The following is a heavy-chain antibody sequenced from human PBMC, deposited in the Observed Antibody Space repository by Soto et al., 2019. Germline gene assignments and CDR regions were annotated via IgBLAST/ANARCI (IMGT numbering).Heavy chain of an antibody. CDR3: TRSSDGQWLFH. Sequence: GGSLRLSCTASGFTFGDYAMSWFRQAPGKGLEWVGFIRSKAYGGTTEYAASVKGRFTISRDDSKSIAYLQMNSLKTEDTAVYYCTRSSDGQWLFHWGQGTLVTVSS. D-gene: IGHD6-19*01. CDR1: GFTFGDYA. V-gene: IGHV3-49*03. J-gene: IGHJ4*02. CDR2: IRSKAYGGTT.